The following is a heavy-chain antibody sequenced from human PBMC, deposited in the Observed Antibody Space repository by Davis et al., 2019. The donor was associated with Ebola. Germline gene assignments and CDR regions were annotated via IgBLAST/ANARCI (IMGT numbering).Heavy chain of an antibody. CDR2: IYYSGST. CDR1: GGSISSGDYY. CDR3: ARFSSSVRSGYYGYFDF. D-gene: IGHD3-3*01. J-gene: IGHJ4*02. V-gene: IGHV4-30-4*01. Sequence: MPSETLSLTCTVSGGSISSGDYYWSWIRQPPGKGLEWIGYIYYSGSTYYNPSLKSRVTISLDTSKNQFSLKLRSVTAADTAVYYCARFSSSVRSGYYGYFDFWGQGTLVTVSS.